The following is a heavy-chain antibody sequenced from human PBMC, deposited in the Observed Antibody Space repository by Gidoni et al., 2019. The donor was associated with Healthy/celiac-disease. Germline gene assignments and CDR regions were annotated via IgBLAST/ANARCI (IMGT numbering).Heavy chain of an antibody. D-gene: IGHD2-2*01. CDR2: ISSSSSFI. V-gene: IGHV3-21*01. Sequence: EVPLVESVGGLAKPGGSLRLSCAASGFTFSSYRLHWLSQAPGKGLEWVSSISSSSSFIYYADTVKGRFTIYRENAKNSLYLKMNSQRDEDTAVYYCARDEDSCGSTSCTKPPDAFDIWGQGTMVTVSS. J-gene: IGHJ3*02. CDR1: GFTFSSYR. CDR3: ARDEDSCGSTSCTKPPDAFDI.